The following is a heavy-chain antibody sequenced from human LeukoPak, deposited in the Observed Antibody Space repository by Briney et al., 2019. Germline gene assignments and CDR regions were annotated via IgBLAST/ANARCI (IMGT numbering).Heavy chain of an antibody. CDR3: ARYNVGTRLPNDAFDI. Sequence: GGSLRLSCAASGFSFSDFYMSWIRQAPGKGLEWVSYISSSGSTIYYADSVKGRFTISRDNAKNSLYLQTNSLRAEDTAVYYCARYNVGTRLPNDAFDIWGQGTMVTVS. D-gene: IGHD1-14*01. CDR2: ISSSGSTI. V-gene: IGHV3-11*01. CDR1: GFSFSDFY. J-gene: IGHJ3*02.